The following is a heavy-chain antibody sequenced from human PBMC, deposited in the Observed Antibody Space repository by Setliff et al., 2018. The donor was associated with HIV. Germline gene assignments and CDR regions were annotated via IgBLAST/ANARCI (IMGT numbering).Heavy chain of an antibody. J-gene: IGHJ5*02. CDR3: TRPLYSGSYDTNWFDP. Sequence: KVSCKASGYSFSGSAMHWVRQASGKGLEWVGRIRSKANSYATAYAASVKGRFTISRDDSKNTAYLQMNSLKTEDTAVYYCTRPLYSGSYDTNWFDPWGQGTLVTVSS. D-gene: IGHD1-26*01. CDR2: IRSKANSYAT. CDR1: GYSFSGSA. V-gene: IGHV3-73*01.